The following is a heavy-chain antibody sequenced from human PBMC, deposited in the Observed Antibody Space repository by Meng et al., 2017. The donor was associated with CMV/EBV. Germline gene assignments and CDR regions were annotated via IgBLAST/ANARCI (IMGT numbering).Heavy chain of an antibody. D-gene: IGHD4-23*01. J-gene: IGHJ4*02. CDR2: IYTSGSH. CDR3: ARVLRWNGVIDY. Sequence: QVEVRESGPGPWMTSDTRSSACTVSGGSISSDYRSWIRQPDGKGLEWIGRIYTSGSHNYNPTLKSRVTMSVDTSKNQFSLKLSSVTAADTAVYYCARVLRWNGVIDYWGQGTLVTVSS. CDR1: GGSISSDY. V-gene: IGHV4-4*07.